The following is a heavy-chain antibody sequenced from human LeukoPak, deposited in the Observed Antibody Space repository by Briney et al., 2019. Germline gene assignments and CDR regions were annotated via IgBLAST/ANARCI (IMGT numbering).Heavy chain of an antibody. Sequence: GGSLRLSCEASGFTFTSYAMTWVRQVPGKGLEWVSSITAGGDTTGYADPVKGRFTVSRDNFKNTLYLHMSSLRAEDTAVYSCARASGTNGYYQLPIDYWGQGTLVTVSS. J-gene: IGHJ4*02. D-gene: IGHD3-22*01. CDR3: ARASGTNGYYQLPIDY. V-gene: IGHV3-23*01. CDR1: GFTFTSYA. CDR2: ITAGGDTT.